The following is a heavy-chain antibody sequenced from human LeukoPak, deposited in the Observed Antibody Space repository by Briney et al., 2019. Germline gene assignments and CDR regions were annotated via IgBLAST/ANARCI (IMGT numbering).Heavy chain of an antibody. CDR1: GYSISSGYY. J-gene: IGHJ4*02. CDR2: IYHSGST. D-gene: IGHD5-24*01. CDR3: ARGGDGYNPMRSVDY. V-gene: IGHV4-38-2*02. Sequence: SETLSLTCTVSGYSISSGYYWGWIRQPPGKGLEWIGSIYHSGSTYYNPSLKSRVTISVDTSKNQFSLKLSSVTAADTAVYYCARGGDGYNPMRSVDYWGQGTLVTVSS.